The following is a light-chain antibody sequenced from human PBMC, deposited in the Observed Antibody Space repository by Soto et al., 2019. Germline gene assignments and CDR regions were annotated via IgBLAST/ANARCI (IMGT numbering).Light chain of an antibody. CDR3: SSYTNTGICA. CDR1: SSDVGAYNY. Sequence: QSALTQPASVSGSPGQSITISCTGTSSDVGAYNYVSWYQQYPGRAPKLMIYDVSNRPSGVSTRFSGSKSGNTASLTISGLRAEDEADYYCSSYTNTGICAFGSGTKVTVL. J-gene: IGLJ1*01. CDR2: DVS. V-gene: IGLV2-14*01.